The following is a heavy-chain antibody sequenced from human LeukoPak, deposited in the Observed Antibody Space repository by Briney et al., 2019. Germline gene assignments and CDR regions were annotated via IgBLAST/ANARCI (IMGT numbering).Heavy chain of an antibody. CDR2: IHTDGSIT. CDR1: GFTFSSYW. V-gene: IGHV3-74*01. J-gene: IGHJ4*02. CDR3: ARVYVGTSTTYPYDN. Sequence: PGGSLRLSCAASGFTFSSYWMHWVRQAPGKGLVWVSRIHTDGSITNYADSVKGRFTISRDNAKNTLYLQMNSLRAEDTAMYYCARVYVGTSTTYPYDNWGQGTLVTVSS. D-gene: IGHD3-16*01.